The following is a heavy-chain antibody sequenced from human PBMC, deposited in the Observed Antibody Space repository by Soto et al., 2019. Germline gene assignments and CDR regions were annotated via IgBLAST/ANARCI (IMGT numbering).Heavy chain of an antibody. CDR2: IYRTGST. CDR3: ASRDPGTSVDY. CDR1: GGSFTSNNW. Sequence: SETLSLTCAVSGGSFTSNNWWTWVRRPPGQGLEWIGEIYRTGSTNYNPSLKSRVTISLDKSENQFSLKVTSLTAADTAVYYCASRDPGTSVDYWGQGTLVTVS. V-gene: IGHV4-4*02. D-gene: IGHD1-7*01. J-gene: IGHJ4*02.